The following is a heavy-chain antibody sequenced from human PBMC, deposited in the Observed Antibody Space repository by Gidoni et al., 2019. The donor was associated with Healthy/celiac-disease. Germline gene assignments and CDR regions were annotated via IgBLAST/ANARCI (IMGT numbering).Heavy chain of an antibody. Sequence: EVQLLESGGGLVQPGGSRGPSLAPPGFTFTAVALGWVRQAPGKGLEWVSAISGSGGSTYYADSVKGRFTIFRDNSKNTLYLQMNSLRAEDTAVYYCAKGKAYYYDSSGSEAYFDYWGQGTLVTVSS. CDR1: GFTFTAVA. V-gene: IGHV3-23*01. J-gene: IGHJ4*02. D-gene: IGHD3-22*01. CDR2: ISGSGGST. CDR3: AKGKAYYYDSSGSEAYFDY.